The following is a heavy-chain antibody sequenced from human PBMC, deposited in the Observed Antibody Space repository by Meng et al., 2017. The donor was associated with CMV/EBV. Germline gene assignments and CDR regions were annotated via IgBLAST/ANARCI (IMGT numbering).Heavy chain of an antibody. Sequence: SETLSLTCAVYGGSFSGYYWSWIRQPPGKGLEWIGEINHSGSTNYNPSLKSRVTISVDTSKNQFSLKLSSVTAADTAAYYCARGDSSSWYSVYYYYYYGMDVWGQGTTVTVSS. CDR1: GGSFSGYY. CDR3: ARGDSSSWYSVYYYYYYGMDV. J-gene: IGHJ6*02. D-gene: IGHD6-13*01. CDR2: INHSGST. V-gene: IGHV4-34*01.